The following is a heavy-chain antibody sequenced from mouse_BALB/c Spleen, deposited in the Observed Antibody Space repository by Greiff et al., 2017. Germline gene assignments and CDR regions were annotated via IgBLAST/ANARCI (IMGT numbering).Heavy chain of an antibody. V-gene: IGHV5-12-1*01. J-gene: IGHJ4*01. D-gene: IGHD1-3*01. CDR3: ARAGSKSLYYAMDY. CDR2: ISSGGGST. CDR1: GFAFSSYD. Sequence: DVQLVESGGGLVKPGGSLKLSCAASGFAFSSYDMSWVRQTPEKRLEWVAYISSGGGSTYYPDTVKGRFTISRDNAKNTLYLQMSSLKSEDTAMYYCARAGSKSLYYAMDYWGQGTSVTVSS.